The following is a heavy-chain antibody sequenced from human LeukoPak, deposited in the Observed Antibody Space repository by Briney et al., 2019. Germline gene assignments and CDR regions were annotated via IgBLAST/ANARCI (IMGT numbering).Heavy chain of an antibody. V-gene: IGHV3-21*01. J-gene: IGHJ4*02. D-gene: IGHD3-22*01. CDR1: GFTFSSYS. CDR2: ISSSSSYI. Sequence: GGSLRLSCAASGFTFSSYSMNWVRQAPGKGLEWVSSISSSSSYIYYADSVKGRFTISRDNAKNSLYLQMNSLRAEDTAVYYCASWLYYDRRFDYWGQGTLVTVSS. CDR3: ASWLYYDRRFDY.